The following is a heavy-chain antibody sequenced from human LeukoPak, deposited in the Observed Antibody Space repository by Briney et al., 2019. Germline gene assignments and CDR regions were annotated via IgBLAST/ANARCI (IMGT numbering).Heavy chain of an antibody. CDR3: ARPGITIFGVVGRAFDI. V-gene: IGHV4-34*01. D-gene: IGHD3-3*01. J-gene: IGHJ3*02. CDR2: INHSGST. CDR1: GGSFSGYY. Sequence: PSETLSLTCAVYGGSFSGYYWSGIRQPPGKGREWIGEINHSGSTNYNPSLKSRVTISVDTSKNQFSLKLSSVTAADTAVYYCARPGITIFGVVGRAFDIWGQGTMVTVSS.